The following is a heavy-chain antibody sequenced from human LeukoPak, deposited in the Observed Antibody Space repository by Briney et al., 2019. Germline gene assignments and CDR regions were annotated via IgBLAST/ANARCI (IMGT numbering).Heavy chain of an antibody. D-gene: IGHD4-17*01. CDR2: IYGSVNT. CDR1: GGSISSYY. J-gene: IGHJ4*02. V-gene: IGHV4-4*08. CDR3: ARDARDYADYVAYFDY. Sequence: SETLSLTCTVSGGSISSYYWSWIRQSPGKGLEWIGYIYGSVNTNYNPSLESRVTISVDTSKNQFSLKLSSVTVADTAVYYCARDARDYADYVAYFDYWGQGTLVTVSS.